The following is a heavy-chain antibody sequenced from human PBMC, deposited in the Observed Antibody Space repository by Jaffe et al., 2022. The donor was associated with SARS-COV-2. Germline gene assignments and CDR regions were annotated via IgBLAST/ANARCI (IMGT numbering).Heavy chain of an antibody. CDR1: GFTFSSYG. D-gene: IGHD3-16*01. CDR3: AKGEGDPNYYYYYGMDV. V-gene: IGHV3-30*18. Sequence: QVQLVESGGGVVQPGRSLRLSCAASGFTFSSYGMHWVRQAPGKGLEWVAVISYDGSNKYYADSVKGRFTISRDNSKNTLYLQMNSLRAEDTAVYYCAKGEGDPNYYYYYGMDVWGQGTTVTVSS. CDR2: ISYDGSNK. J-gene: IGHJ6*02.